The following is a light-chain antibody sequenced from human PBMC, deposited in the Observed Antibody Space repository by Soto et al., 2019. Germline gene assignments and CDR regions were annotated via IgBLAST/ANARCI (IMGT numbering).Light chain of an antibody. CDR1: SSDVGAYNF. V-gene: IGLV2-11*01. J-gene: IGLJ2*01. CDR2: DVS. CDR3: CSYAGTYSPV. Sequence: QSALTQPPSVSGSPGQSVTISCTGTSSDVGAYNFVSWYQQHPGKAPKLIIFDVSARPSGVPDRFSGSKSGNTASLTISGLQADDEAHYYCCSYAGTYSPVLGGGTKLTVL.